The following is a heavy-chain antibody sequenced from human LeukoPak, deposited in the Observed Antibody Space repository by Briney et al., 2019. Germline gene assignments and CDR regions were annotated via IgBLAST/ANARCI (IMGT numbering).Heavy chain of an antibody. CDR2: ISGSGRST. CDR1: GFTFRSYA. V-gene: IGHV3-23*01. CDR3: AKDVGYNSGWFGFDY. J-gene: IGHJ4*02. Sequence: GGSLRLSCAASGFTFRSYAMSWVRQAPGKGLEWVSAISGSGRSTYYADSVKGRFTISRDDSKNTLYLQMNSLRVEDTAVYYCAKDVGYNSGWFGFDYWGQGTLVTVSS. D-gene: IGHD6-19*01.